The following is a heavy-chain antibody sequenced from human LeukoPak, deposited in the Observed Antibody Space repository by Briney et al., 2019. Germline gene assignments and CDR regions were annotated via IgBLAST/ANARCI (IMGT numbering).Heavy chain of an antibody. CDR1: GYTFASYG. CDR3: ARERPLRTFDI. D-gene: IGHD4-17*01. Sequence: ASVKVSCKASGYTFASYGISWGRQAPGQGLEGMGWISAYNGNTNYAQKLQGRVTMTTDTSTSKAYMELRSLRSDDTAVYYCARERPLRTFDIWGQGTMVTVSS. CDR2: ISAYNGNT. J-gene: IGHJ3*02. V-gene: IGHV1-18*01.